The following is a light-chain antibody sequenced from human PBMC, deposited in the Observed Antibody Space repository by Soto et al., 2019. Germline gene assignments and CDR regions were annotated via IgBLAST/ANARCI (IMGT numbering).Light chain of an antibody. J-gene: IGKJ5*01. CDR1: QSLLHSDGNTY. CDR2: KVS. CDR3: MQGTHWPT. V-gene: IGKV2-30*02. Sequence: DVVMTQSPLSLPVTLGQSASLSRRSSQSLLHSDGNTYLTWFHQRPGQSPRRLIYKVSNRESGVPDRFSGSGSGTDFTLKISRVEAEEVGLYYCMQGTHWPTFGQGTRLEIK.